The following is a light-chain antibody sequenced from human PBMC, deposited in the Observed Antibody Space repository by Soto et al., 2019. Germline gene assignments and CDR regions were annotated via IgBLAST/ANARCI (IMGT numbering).Light chain of an antibody. Sequence: DIQMTQSPSTLSASVGDRVTITCRASESISSWLAWYQQKPGKAPKILINLASSLESGVPSRFSGSGSGTEFTLTITSLQPDDFATYYCQQYKTYLWTFGQGTKV. CDR3: QQYKTYLWT. CDR2: LAS. J-gene: IGKJ1*01. CDR1: ESISSW. V-gene: IGKV1-5*03.